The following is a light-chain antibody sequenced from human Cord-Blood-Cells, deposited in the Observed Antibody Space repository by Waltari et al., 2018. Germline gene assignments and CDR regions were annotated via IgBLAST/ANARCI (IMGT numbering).Light chain of an antibody. V-gene: IGLV1-44*01. CDR3: AAWDDSLNGWV. J-gene: IGLJ3*02. CDR2: RNN. CDR1: SSNIGRNT. Sequence: QSVLTQPPSASGTPGQRVTISCSGSSSNIGRNTVNWYQQLPGTAPKLLNYRNNQRPSGVPDRFSGSKSGTSASLASSGLQSEDEADYYCAAWDDSLNGWVFGGGTKLTVL.